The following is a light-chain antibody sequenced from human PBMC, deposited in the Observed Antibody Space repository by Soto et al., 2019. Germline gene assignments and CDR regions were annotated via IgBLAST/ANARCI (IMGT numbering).Light chain of an antibody. J-gene: IGKJ1*01. Sequence: EIVLTHSPGTLSLSPGERATLSCRASQSIRSHYLAWYQQKPGQAPRLLISGAHNRAPGIPDRFSGSESGTDFTLRISRLEPEDFAVYYCQQYGSSVTFGQGTKVEIK. V-gene: IGKV3-20*01. CDR3: QQYGSSVT. CDR1: QSIRSHY. CDR2: GAH.